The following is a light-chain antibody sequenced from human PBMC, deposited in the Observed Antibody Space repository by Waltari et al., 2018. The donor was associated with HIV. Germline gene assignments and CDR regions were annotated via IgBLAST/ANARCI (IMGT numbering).Light chain of an antibody. J-gene: IGLJ1*01. CDR2: EVT. CDR3: SSYATGNTYV. CDR1: NSDIGKYNL. Sequence: QSALTQPASVSGSPGQSLTISCTGTNSDIGKYNLVSWYQQHPGKVPKVLIFEVTTRPSGISHRFSGSKSDNTASLTISGLQAEDEADYYCSSYATGNTYVFGTGTSVTVL. V-gene: IGLV2-23*02.